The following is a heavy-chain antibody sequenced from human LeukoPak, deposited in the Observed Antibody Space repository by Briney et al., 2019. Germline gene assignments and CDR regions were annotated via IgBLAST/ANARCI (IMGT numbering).Heavy chain of an antibody. V-gene: IGHV3-30*18. CDR1: GFTFSSYG. D-gene: IGHD2-15*01. J-gene: IGHJ4*02. CDR3: AKDPSKYLLYYFDY. Sequence: GGSLRLSCAASGFTFSSYGMHWVRQAPGKGLEWVAVISYDGSNKYYADSVKGRFTNSRDNSKNTLYLQMNSLRAEDTAVYYCAKDPSKYLLYYFDYWGQGTLVTVSS. CDR2: ISYDGSNK.